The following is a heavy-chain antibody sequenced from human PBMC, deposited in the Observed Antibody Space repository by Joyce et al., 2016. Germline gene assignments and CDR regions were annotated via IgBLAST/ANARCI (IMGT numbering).Heavy chain of an antibody. CDR2: TFYRSKWYN. J-gene: IGHJ3*02. CDR1: GDFVSSNSAA. D-gene: IGHD3/OR15-3a*01. Sequence: HVRLQQSGPGLVKPSQILSLTCAISGDFVSSNSAAWNWIRQSPSRGLEGMGRTFYRSKWYNDYAVSVRSQISINPDTSKNLFSLHLNSVTPEDTAVYYCARDAGFGLDALDIWGKGTMVTVSS. CDR3: ARDAGFGLDALDI. V-gene: IGHV6-1*01.